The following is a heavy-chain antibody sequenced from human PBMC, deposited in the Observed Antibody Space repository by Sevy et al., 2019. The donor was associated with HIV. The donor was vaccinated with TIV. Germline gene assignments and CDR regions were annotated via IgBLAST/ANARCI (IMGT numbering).Heavy chain of an antibody. CDR2: LNPNRGGT. CDR3: AMPFTVTGLYDY. J-gene: IGHJ4*02. D-gene: IGHD4-17*01. CDR1: GYTFTGYY. Sequence: ASVKVSCKASGYTFTGYYMHWVRQAPGQGLEWMGWLNPNRGGTNYAQKFQGRVTMTRDTSISTAYMELSRLRSDDTAVYYCAMPFTVTGLYDYWGQRTLVTVSS. V-gene: IGHV1-2*02.